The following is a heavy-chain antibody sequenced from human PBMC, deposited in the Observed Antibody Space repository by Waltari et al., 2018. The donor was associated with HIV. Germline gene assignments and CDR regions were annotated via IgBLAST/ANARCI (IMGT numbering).Heavy chain of an antibody. V-gene: IGHV3-48*03. CDR1: GFTFSTYE. CDR2: ISSSGSTI. CDR3: ARDGSSYYGLDY. D-gene: IGHD1-26*01. J-gene: IGHJ4*02. Sequence: EVQVVESGGGLVQPGGSLRLSCAASGFTFSTYEMNWVRQAPGKGLEWVSYISSSGSTIYYADSVKGRFTISRDNAKNLLYLQMNSLRAEDTAVYFCARDGSSYYGLDYWGRGTLVTVSS.